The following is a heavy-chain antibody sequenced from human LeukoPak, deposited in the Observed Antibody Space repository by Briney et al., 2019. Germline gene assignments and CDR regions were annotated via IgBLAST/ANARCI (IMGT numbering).Heavy chain of an antibody. J-gene: IGHJ4*02. V-gene: IGHV4-34*01. D-gene: IGHD5-18*01. CDR2: INHSGST. CDR3: ARSGRYSYGH. Sequence: SETLSLTCAVYGGSFSGYYWSWIRQPPGKGLEWIGEINHSGSTNYNPSLKSRVTISVDTSKNQFSLKLSSVTAADTAVYYCARSGRYSYGHWGQGTLVTVPS. CDR1: GGSFSGYY.